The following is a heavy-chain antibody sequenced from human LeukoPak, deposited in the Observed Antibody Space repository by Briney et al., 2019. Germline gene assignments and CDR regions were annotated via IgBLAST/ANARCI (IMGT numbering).Heavy chain of an antibody. V-gene: IGHV1-69*13. CDR1: GYTFTSYG. CDR2: IIPIFGTA. D-gene: IGHD3-10*01. Sequence: GASVKVSCKASGYTFTSYGISWVRQAPGQGLEWMGGIIPIFGTANYAQKFQGRVTITADESTSTAYMELSSLRSEDTAVYYCARDYYGSGSHDYWGQGTLVTVSS. CDR3: ARDYYGSGSHDY. J-gene: IGHJ4*02.